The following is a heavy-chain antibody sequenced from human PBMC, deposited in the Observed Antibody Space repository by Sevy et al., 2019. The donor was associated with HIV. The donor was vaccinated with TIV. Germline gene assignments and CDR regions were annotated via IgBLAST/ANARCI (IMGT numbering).Heavy chain of an antibody. D-gene: IGHD5-18*01. CDR3: ARDPQVILQLWVNWFDP. J-gene: IGHJ5*02. V-gene: IGHV3-21*01. Sequence: GGSLRLSCAASGFTFSTYSMNWVRQAPGKGLEWVSSISSSSSYIYYADSVKGRFTISRDNAKNSLYLQMNSLRAEDTAVYYCARDPQVILQLWVNWFDPWGQGALVTVSS. CDR1: GFTFSTYS. CDR2: ISSSSSYI.